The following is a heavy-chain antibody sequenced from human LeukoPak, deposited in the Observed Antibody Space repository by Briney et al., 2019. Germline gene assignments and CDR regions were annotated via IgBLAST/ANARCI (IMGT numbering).Heavy chain of an antibody. V-gene: IGHV3-33*01. Sequence: AGGSLRLSCAASGFTFSSYGMHWVRQAPGKGLEGVAVIWYDGSNKYYADSVKGRFTISRDNSKNTLYLQMNSLRAEDTAVYYCAVDGSGCPRWWGQGTLVTVSS. CDR3: AVDGSGCPRW. D-gene: IGHD3-10*01. CDR1: GFTFSSYG. J-gene: IGHJ4*02. CDR2: IWYDGSNK.